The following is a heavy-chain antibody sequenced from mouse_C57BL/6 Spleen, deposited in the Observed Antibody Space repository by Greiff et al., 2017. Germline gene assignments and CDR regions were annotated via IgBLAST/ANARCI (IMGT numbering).Heavy chain of an antibody. CDR3: ARPNYYYGSSYDWYFDV. CDR1: GFTFSSYG. CDR2: ISSGGSYT. J-gene: IGHJ1*03. D-gene: IGHD1-1*01. V-gene: IGHV5-6*02. Sequence: DVKLVESGGDLVKPGGSLKLSCAASGFTFSSYGMSWVRQTPDKRLEWVATISSGGSYTYYPDSVKGRFTISRDNAKNTLYLQMSSLKSEDTAMYYCARPNYYYGSSYDWYFDVWGTGTTVTVSS.